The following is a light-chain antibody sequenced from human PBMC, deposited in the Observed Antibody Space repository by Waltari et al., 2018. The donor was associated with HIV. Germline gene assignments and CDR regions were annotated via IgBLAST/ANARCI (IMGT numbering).Light chain of an antibody. J-gene: IGLJ2*01. CDR1: SDDIGAYTH. V-gene: IGLV2-14*03. CDR2: AVK. Sequence: QSALTQPPSVSGSPGQSITLTCTGTSDDIGAYTHVSWYQQYINEPPKLLIFAVKNRPSGVSGRFSASKSGNTASLTITGLQSDDEAIYYCSSYTRQISVAFGGGTRVTV. CDR3: SSYTRQISVA.